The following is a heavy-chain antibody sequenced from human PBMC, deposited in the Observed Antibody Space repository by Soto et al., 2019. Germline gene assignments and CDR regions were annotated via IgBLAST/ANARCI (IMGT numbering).Heavy chain of an antibody. CDR3: ARGHNLGGSTFDI. Sequence: SETLSLTCPVLVASIFSPTWAWIRQPPGKGLEYIGYIYYSGSTNYIPSLKSRVTISVDMSSEQFSLKLTSVTAADTAVYYCARGHNLGGSTFDIWGQGTSVT. CDR1: VASIFSPT. D-gene: IGHD3-16*01. J-gene: IGHJ3*02. V-gene: IGHV4-59*11. CDR2: IYYSGST.